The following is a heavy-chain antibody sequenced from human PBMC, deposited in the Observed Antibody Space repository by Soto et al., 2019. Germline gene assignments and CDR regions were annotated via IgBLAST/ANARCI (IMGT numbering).Heavy chain of an antibody. Sequence: EVQLVESGGGLVQPGGSLRLSCAASGFTFSSYSMNWVRQAPGKGLEWVSYISSSSSTIYYADSVKGRFTISRDNAKNSRYLQMNSLRDEDTAVYYCATGYSSGWYGGMDVWGQGTTVTVSS. J-gene: IGHJ6*02. CDR1: GFTFSSYS. V-gene: IGHV3-48*02. D-gene: IGHD6-19*01. CDR3: ATGYSSGWYGGMDV. CDR2: ISSSSSTI.